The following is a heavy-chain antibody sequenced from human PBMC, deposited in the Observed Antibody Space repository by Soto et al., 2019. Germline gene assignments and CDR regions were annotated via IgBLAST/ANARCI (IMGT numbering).Heavy chain of an antibody. CDR1: GGSISSYY. J-gene: IGHJ6*02. D-gene: IGHD1-1*01. CDR2: IYYSGST. CDR3: ARHQGTTGTENYYYGMDV. V-gene: IGHV4-39*01. Sequence: SETLSLTCTVSGGSISSYYWGWIRQPPGKGLEWIGSIYYSGSTYYNPSLKSRVTISVDTSKNQFSLKLSSVTAADTAVYYCARHQGTTGTENYYYGMDVWGQGTTVTVSS.